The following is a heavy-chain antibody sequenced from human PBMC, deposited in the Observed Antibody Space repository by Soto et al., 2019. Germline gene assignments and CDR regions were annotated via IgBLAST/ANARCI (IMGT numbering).Heavy chain of an antibody. D-gene: IGHD3-22*01. Sequence: GASVKVSCKASGYTFTSYAMHWVRQAPGQRLEWMGWINAGNGNTKYSQKFQGRVTITRDTSASTAYMELSSLRSEDTAVYYCARDLEYYYDSSGYSFDYWGQGTLVTVSS. CDR1: GYTFTSYA. CDR2: INAGNGNT. CDR3: ARDLEYYYDSSGYSFDY. V-gene: IGHV1-3*01. J-gene: IGHJ4*02.